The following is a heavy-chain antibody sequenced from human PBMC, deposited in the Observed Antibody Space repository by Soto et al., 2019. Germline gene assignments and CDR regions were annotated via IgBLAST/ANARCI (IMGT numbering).Heavy chain of an antibody. V-gene: IGHV3-23*01. CDR3: AKDRSVDTRDWFDP. CDR2: ITGSGGST. J-gene: IGHJ5*02. CDR1: GFTFGTYA. D-gene: IGHD5-18*01. Sequence: EVQLLESGGGLVQPGGSLRLSCAASGFTFGTYAMNWVRQAPGKGLEWVSGITGSGGSTYYADSVKGRFTISRDNSKNTLYLQMNSLRGDDTAVYYCAKDRSVDTRDWFDPWGQGTLGTVSS.